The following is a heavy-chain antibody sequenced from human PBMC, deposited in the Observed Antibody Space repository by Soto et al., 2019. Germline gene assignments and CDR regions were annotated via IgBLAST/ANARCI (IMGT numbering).Heavy chain of an antibody. CDR3: ARVGSREGYDFWSGPVDEWFDP. Sequence: SETLSLTCTVSGGSISSYYWSWIRQPPGKGLEWIGYIYYSGSTNYNPSLKSRVTISVDTSKNQFSLKLSSVTAADTAVYYCARVGSREGYDFWSGPVDEWFDPWGQGTLVTVSS. V-gene: IGHV4-59*01. J-gene: IGHJ5*02. CDR1: GGSISSYY. D-gene: IGHD3-3*01. CDR2: IYYSGST.